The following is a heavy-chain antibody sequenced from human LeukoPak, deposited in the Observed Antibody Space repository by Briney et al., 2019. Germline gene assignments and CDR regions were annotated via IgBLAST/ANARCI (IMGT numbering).Heavy chain of an antibody. CDR2: ISYDGSNK. CDR3: ARHADIVVVPAATIDY. D-gene: IGHD2-2*01. Sequence: GGSLRLSCAASGFTFSSYAMHWVRQAPGKGLEWVAVISYDGSNKYYADSVKGRFTISRDNSKNTLYLQMNSLRAEDTAMYYCARHADIVVVPAATIDYWGQGTLVTVSS. CDR1: GFTFSSYA. V-gene: IGHV3-30*04. J-gene: IGHJ4*02.